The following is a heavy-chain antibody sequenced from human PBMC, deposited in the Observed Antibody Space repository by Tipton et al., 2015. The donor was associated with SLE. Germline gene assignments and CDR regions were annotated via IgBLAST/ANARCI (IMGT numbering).Heavy chain of an antibody. D-gene: IGHD5-24*01. Sequence: SLRLSCAASGFTFSSYSMNWVRQAPGKGLEWVSYISSSSSTIYYADSVKGRFTISRDNAKNSLYLQMNSLRAEDTAVYYCAREGLQMATSNYFDYWGQGTLVTVSS. J-gene: IGHJ4*02. CDR1: GFTFSSYS. CDR2: ISSSSSTI. CDR3: AREGLQMATSNYFDY. V-gene: IGHV3-48*01.